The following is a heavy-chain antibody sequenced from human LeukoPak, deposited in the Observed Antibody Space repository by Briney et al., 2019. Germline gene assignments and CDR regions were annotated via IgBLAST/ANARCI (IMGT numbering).Heavy chain of an antibody. Sequence: PSETLSLTCTVSGGSISSYYWSWIRQPPGKGLEWIGYIYYSGSTNYNPSLKSRVTISVDTSKNQFSLKLSSVTAADTAVHYCARGGDGYQTYFDYWGQGTLVTVSS. CDR1: GGSISSYY. J-gene: IGHJ4*02. CDR3: ARGGDGYQTYFDY. CDR2: IYYSGST. D-gene: IGHD5-24*01. V-gene: IGHV4-59*01.